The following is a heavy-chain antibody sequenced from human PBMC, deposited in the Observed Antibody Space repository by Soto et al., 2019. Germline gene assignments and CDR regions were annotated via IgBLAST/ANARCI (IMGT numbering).Heavy chain of an antibody. CDR1: GGSISSYY. D-gene: IGHD2-2*01. J-gene: IGHJ5*02. CDR2: IYYSGST. Sequence: PSETLSLTCTVSGGSISSYYWSWIRQPPGKGLEWIGYIYYSGSTNYNPSLKSRVTILVDTSKNQFSLKLSSVTAADSAVYYCARVGVPAAMVGWFDPWGQGTLVTVSS. V-gene: IGHV4-59*01. CDR3: ARVGVPAAMVGWFDP.